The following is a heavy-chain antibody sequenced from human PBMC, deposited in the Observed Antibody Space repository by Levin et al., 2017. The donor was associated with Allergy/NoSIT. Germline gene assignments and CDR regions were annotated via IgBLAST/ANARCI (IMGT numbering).Heavy chain of an antibody. CDR1: GGSISSGGYS. V-gene: IGHV4-30-2*01. CDR2: IYLSGST. J-gene: IGHJ4*02. Sequence: SQTLSLTCAVSGGSISSGGYSWSWIRQPPGKGLEWIGNIYLSGSTNYNPSLKSRVTMSVDRSKNQFSLKLSYVTAADTAVYYCARVAGYSYGYYFDYWGPGTLVTVSS. CDR3: ARVAGYSYGYYFDY. D-gene: IGHD5-18*01.